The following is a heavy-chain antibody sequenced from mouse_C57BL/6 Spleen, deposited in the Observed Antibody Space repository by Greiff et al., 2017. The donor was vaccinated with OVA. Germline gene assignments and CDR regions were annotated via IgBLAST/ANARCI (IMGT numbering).Heavy chain of an antibody. Sequence: VQLKQSGGGLVKPGGSLKLSCAASGFTFSDYGLHWVRQAPETGLEWVAYISSGSSTIYYADTVKGRFTISRDNDKNTLFLQMTSLRSEDTAVDYCESEDGYYAFAYWGKGTLVTVSA. V-gene: IGHV5-17*01. CDR1: GFTFSDYG. D-gene: IGHD2-3*01. J-gene: IGHJ3*01. CDR3: ESEDGYYAFAY. CDR2: ISSGSSTI.